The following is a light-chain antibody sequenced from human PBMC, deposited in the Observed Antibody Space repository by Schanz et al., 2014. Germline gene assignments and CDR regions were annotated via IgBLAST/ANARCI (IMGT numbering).Light chain of an antibody. J-gene: IGKJ1*01. CDR3: QQYGSSPPT. V-gene: IGKV3-20*01. CDR1: QSVIGNS. CDR2: GAS. Sequence: EIVLTQSPGTLSLSPGERATLSCRASQSVIGNSLAWYQQRPGQAPRLLIYGASYRATGIPDRFSGGGSGTDFTLTITRLEPEDFAVYYCQQYGSSPPTFGQGTKVEIK.